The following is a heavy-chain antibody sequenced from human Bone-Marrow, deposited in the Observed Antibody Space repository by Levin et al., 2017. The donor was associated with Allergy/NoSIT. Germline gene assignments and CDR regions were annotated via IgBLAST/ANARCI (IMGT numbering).Heavy chain of an antibody. J-gene: IGHJ3*02. V-gene: IGHV4-59*02. CDR1: GGSVSGYY. D-gene: IGHD2-21*02. Sequence: GSLRLSCTVSGGSVSGYYWSWIRQPPGKGLEWIGYIYYRGNTNYNPSLKSRLTMSVDTSRNPFSLDLTSVPAADTAVYYSARDRKGGFRGDEALNAFDIWSQGTLVTVSS. CDR3: ARDRKGGFRGDEALNAFDI. CDR2: IYYRGNT.